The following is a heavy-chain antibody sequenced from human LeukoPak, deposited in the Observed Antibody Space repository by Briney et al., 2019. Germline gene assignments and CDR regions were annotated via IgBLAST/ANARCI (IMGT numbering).Heavy chain of an antibody. CDR1: GFTFSDYY. CDR2: ISSSGSTI. CDR3: ARVSPPSYYYYGMDV. Sequence: GGSLRLSCAASGFTFSDYYMSWIRQAPGKGLEWVSYISSSGSTIYHADSVKGRFTISRDNAKNSLYLQMNSLRAEDTAVYYCARVSPPSYYYYGMDVWGQGTTVTVSS. V-gene: IGHV3-11*01. J-gene: IGHJ6*02.